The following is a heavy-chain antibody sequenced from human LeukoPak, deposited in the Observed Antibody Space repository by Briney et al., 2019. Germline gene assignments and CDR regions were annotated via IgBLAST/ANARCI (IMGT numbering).Heavy chain of an antibody. J-gene: IGHJ4*02. CDR1: GFTFSSYW. D-gene: IGHD2-2*01. CDR2: INSDGSSK. Sequence: PGGSLRLSCAASGFTFSSYWMHWVRQAPGKGLVWVSRINSDGSSKSYADSVKGRFTMSRDNAKNTLYLQMNSLRDEDTAVYYCARGDWGYCSSTSCRSPFDYWGQGTLVTVSS. V-gene: IGHV3-74*01. CDR3: ARGDWGYCSSTSCRSPFDY.